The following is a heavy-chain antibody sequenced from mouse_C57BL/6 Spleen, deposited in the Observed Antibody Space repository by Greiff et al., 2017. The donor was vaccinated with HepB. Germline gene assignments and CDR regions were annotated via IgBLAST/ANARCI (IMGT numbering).Heavy chain of an antibody. V-gene: IGHV5-9-1*02. CDR2: ISSGGDYI. CDR3: KRDYYGSEGDAMDY. CDR1: GFTFSSYA. Sequence: DVMLVESGEGLVKPGGSLKLSCAASGFTFSSYAMSWVRQTPEKRLEWVAYISSGGDYIYYADTVKGRFTISRDNARNTLYLQMSSMKSEDTAMYYCKRDYYGSEGDAMDYWGQGTSVTVSS. J-gene: IGHJ4*01. D-gene: IGHD1-1*01.